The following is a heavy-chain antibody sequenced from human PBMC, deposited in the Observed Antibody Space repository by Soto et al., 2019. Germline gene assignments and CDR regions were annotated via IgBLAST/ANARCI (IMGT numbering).Heavy chain of an antibody. D-gene: IGHD2-15*01. Sequence: QVQLVQSGAEVKKPGSSVKVSCKASGGTFSSYAISWVRQAPGQGLEWMGGIIPIFGTANYAQKFQGRVTITADESTSTGYMELRSLRSEDTAVYYCARGGPGGGNPYWYIDLWGRGTLVTVSS. CDR1: GGTFSSYA. CDR2: IIPIFGTA. V-gene: IGHV1-69*12. CDR3: ARGGPGGGNPYWYIDL. J-gene: IGHJ2*01.